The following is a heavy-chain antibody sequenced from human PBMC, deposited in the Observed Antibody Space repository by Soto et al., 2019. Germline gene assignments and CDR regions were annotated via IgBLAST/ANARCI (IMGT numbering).Heavy chain of an antibody. D-gene: IGHD4-17*01. V-gene: IGHV3-23*01. CDR1: GFTFSSYA. J-gene: IGHJ6*03. CDR3: ARTVTMDYYYMDV. Sequence: EVQLLESGGGLVQPGGSLRLSCAASGFTFSSYAMSWVRQAPGKGLEWVSAISGSGGSTYYVDSVKGRFTISRDNSKNTLYLQMNSLRAEDTAVYYCARTVTMDYYYMDVWGKGTTVTVSS. CDR2: ISGSGGST.